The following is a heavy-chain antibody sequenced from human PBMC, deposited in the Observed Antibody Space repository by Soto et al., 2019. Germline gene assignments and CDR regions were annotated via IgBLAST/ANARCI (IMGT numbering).Heavy chain of an antibody. CDR1: GYTFTSYG. D-gene: IGHD2-15*01. J-gene: IGHJ5*02. CDR3: ASDPQGVVAAGWFDP. V-gene: IGHV1-18*01. CDR2: ISAYNGNT. Sequence: QVQLVQSGAEVKKPGASVKVSCKASGYTFTSYGISWVRQAPGQGLEWMGWISAYNGNTNYAQKLQGRVTMTTDTSTSTAYMELRSLRSDDTAVYYCASDPQGVVAAGWFDPWGQGTLVTVSS.